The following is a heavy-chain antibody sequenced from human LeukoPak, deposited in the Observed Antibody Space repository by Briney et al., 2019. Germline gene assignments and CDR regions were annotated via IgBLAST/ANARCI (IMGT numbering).Heavy chain of an antibody. CDR3: ARTFSGTDAFDI. V-gene: IGHV4-30-4*08. Sequence: SETLSLTCTVSGGSISSGDYYWSWIRQPLGKGLEWIGYIYYSGSTYYNPSLKSRVTISVDTSKNQFSLKLSSVTAADTAVYYCARTFSGTDAFDIWGQGTMVTVSS. CDR1: GGSISSGDYY. J-gene: IGHJ3*02. D-gene: IGHD3-10*01. CDR2: IYYSGST.